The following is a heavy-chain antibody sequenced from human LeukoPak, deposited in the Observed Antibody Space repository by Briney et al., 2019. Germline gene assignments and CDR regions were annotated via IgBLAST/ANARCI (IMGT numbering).Heavy chain of an antibody. CDR3: ARDGYYDILTGYYYYYMDV. J-gene: IGHJ6*03. Sequence: SETLSLTCTVSGGSISSGSYYWSWIRQPAGKGLEWIGRIYTSGSTNYNPSLKSRVTISVDTSKNQFSLKLSSVTAADTAVYYCARDGYYDILTGYYYYYMDVWGKGITVTVSS. CDR1: GGSISSGSYY. CDR2: IYTSGST. D-gene: IGHD3-9*01. V-gene: IGHV4-61*02.